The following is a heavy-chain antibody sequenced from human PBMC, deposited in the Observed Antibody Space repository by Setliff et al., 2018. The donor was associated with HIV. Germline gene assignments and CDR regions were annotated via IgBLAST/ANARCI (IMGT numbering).Heavy chain of an antibody. Sequence: GSLKISCKGSGYSFTSYWISWVRQMPGKGLEWMGRIDPSDSYTNYSPSFQGHVTISADKSISTAYLQWSSLKASDTAMYYCARLGAVAGDCYPLDYWGQGTLVTVSS. CDR1: GYSFTSYW. J-gene: IGHJ4*02. CDR2: IDPSDSYT. V-gene: IGHV5-10-1*01. D-gene: IGHD2-21*02. CDR3: ARLGAVAGDCYPLDY.